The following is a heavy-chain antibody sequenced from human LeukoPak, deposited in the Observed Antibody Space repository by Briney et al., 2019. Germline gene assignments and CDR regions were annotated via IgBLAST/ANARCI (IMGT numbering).Heavy chain of an antibody. Sequence: GGSLRLSCAASGFSVSSNFMSWVRQAPGKGLEWVSVIYSGGSTYYADSVKGRFTISRDNSKNTVYFQMNSLRAEDTAIYYCAIGVGVAVVTFDYWGQGTLVTVSP. V-gene: IGHV3-53*01. D-gene: IGHD2-21*02. J-gene: IGHJ4*02. CDR2: IYSGGST. CDR1: GFSVSSNF. CDR3: AIGVGVAVVTFDY.